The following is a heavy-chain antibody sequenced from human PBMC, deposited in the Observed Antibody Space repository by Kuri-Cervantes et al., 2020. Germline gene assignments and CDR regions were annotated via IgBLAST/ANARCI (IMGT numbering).Heavy chain of an antibody. CDR3: ARVYYYDTSGNWFDP. CDR2: INPNSGGT. D-gene: IGHD3-22*01. J-gene: IGHJ5*02. V-gene: IGHV1-2*02. Sequence: ASVKVSCKASGYTFTGYYMHWVRQAPGQGLEWMGWINPNSGGTNYAQKFQGRVTMTRNTSISTAYTELSSLRSEDTAVYYCARVYYYDTSGNWFDPWGQGNLVNVSS. CDR1: GYTFTGYY.